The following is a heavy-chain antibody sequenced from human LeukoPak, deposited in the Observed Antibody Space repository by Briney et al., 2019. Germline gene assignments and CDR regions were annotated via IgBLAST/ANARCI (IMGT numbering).Heavy chain of an antibody. CDR1: GFTFSSYT. CDR2: ISGSGGST. CDR3: AKNPWYSSSWETFDY. D-gene: IGHD6-13*01. Sequence: PGGSLRLSCAASGFTFSSYTMSWVRRAPGKGREWVSAISGSGGSTYYADSVKGRFTISRDNSKNTLYLQMNSLRAEDTAVYYCAKNPWYSSSWETFDYWGQGTLVTVSS. V-gene: IGHV3-23*01. J-gene: IGHJ4*02.